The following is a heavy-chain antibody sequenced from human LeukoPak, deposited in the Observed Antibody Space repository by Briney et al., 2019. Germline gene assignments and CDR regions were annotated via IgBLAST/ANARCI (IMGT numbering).Heavy chain of an antibody. V-gene: IGHV5-51*01. CDR1: GYSFTSYW. Sequence: GESLKISCKGSGYSFTSYWIGWVRQLPGKGLEWMGIIYPGDSDTRYSPSFQGQVTISADKSISTAYLQWSSLKASDTAMYYCASNPSIGLDSSGYYNAFDIWGQGTMVTVAS. CDR2: IYPGDSDT. J-gene: IGHJ3*02. CDR3: ASNPSIGLDSSGYYNAFDI. D-gene: IGHD3-22*01.